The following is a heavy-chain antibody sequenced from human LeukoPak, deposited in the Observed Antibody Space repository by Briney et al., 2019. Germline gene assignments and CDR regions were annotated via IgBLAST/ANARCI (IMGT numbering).Heavy chain of an antibody. V-gene: IGHV4-59*08. CDR1: GGSISGRH. Sequence: PSETLSLTCTVSGGSISGRHWTWIRQPPGTGLEWIGYFYDSGDFNYNPSLKSRVTIWMDTSNNQFSLTMSSVTAADTAMYYCARLLRPGGRKGDAFDIWGQGTLVTVSS. CDR2: FYDSGDF. D-gene: IGHD1-26*01. J-gene: IGHJ3*02. CDR3: ARLLRPGGRKGDAFDI.